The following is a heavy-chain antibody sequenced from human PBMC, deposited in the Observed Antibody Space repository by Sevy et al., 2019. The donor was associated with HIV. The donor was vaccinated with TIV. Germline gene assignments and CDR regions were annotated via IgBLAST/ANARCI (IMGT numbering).Heavy chain of an antibody. CDR2: IKRDGSGK. J-gene: IGHJ6*02. Sequence: GGSLRLSCAASGFTFSSYWMSWVRQAPGKGLEWVANIKRDGSGKYYVDSVKGRFTISRDNAKNSLYLQMNSLRAEDTALYYCARDCSSSSCLWGMDVWGQGTTVTVSS. V-gene: IGHV3-7*03. CDR3: ARDCSSSSCLWGMDV. CDR1: GFTFSSYW. D-gene: IGHD2-2*01.